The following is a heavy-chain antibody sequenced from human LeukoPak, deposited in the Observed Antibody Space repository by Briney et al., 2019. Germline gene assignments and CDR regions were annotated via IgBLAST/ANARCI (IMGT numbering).Heavy chain of an antibody. Sequence: GASVKVSCKASGGTFSSYAISWVRQAPGQGLEWMGWMNPNSGNTGYAQKFQGRVTMTRNTSISTAYMELSSLRSEDTAVYYCARGLGLNYWGQGTLVTVSS. J-gene: IGHJ4*02. CDR3: ARGLGLNY. CDR1: GGTFSSYA. CDR2: MNPNSGNT. V-gene: IGHV1-8*02.